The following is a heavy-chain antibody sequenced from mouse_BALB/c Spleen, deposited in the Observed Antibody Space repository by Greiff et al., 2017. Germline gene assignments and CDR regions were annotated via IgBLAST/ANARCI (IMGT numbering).Heavy chain of an antibody. CDR2: ISSGSSTI. J-gene: IGHJ4*01. CDR1: GFTFSSYT. CDR3: ARDWEYAMDY. V-gene: IGHV5-17*02. Sequence: DVKLVESGGGLVQPGGSLKLSCAASGFTFSSYTMSWVRQTPEKRLEWVAYISSGSSTIYYADTVKGRFTISRDNPKNTLFLQMTSLRSEDTAMYYCARDWEYAMDYWGQGTSVTVSS. D-gene: IGHD4-1*01.